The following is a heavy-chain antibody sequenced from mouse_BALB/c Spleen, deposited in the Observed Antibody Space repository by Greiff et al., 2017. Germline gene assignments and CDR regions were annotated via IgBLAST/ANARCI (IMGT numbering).Heavy chain of an antibody. Sequence: QVQLKESGAELVRPGTSVKVSCKASGYAFTNYLIEWVKQRPGQGLEWIGVINPGSGGTNYNETFKGKATLTADKTSSTAYMQLSSLLSDDSAVYFCARWGDGSFAYWGQGTLVTVSA. CDR2: INPGSGGT. CDR1: GYAFTNYL. V-gene: IGHV1-54*01. J-gene: IGHJ3*01. D-gene: IGHD2-3*01. CDR3: ARWGDGSFAY.